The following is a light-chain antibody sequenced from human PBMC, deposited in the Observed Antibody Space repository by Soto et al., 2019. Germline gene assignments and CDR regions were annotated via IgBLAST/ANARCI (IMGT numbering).Light chain of an antibody. Sequence: IQMTQSPSSLSASVGDRVTVTCRASQNIGNDLNWYKQKPGEAPKFLIYAASRLQSGVPSRFSGSGSGTDFTLTISSLQPEDFAIYYCQQSSSALYTFGQGTKVEIK. CDR2: AAS. CDR3: QQSSSALYT. CDR1: QNIGND. J-gene: IGKJ2*01. V-gene: IGKV1-39*01.